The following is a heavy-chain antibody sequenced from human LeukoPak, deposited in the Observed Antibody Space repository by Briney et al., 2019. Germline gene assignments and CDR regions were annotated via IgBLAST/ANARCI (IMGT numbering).Heavy chain of an antibody. CDR1: GGTFSSYA. D-gene: IGHD2-2*01. CDR3: ASATTSRSLPSLGY. J-gene: IGHJ4*02. V-gene: IGHV1-69*06. Sequence: GASVKVSCKASGGTFSSYAISWVRQAPGQGLEWMGGIIPIFGTANYAQKFQGRVTITADKSTSTAYMELSSLRSEDTAVYYCASATTSRSLPSLGYWGQGTLVTVSS. CDR2: IIPIFGTA.